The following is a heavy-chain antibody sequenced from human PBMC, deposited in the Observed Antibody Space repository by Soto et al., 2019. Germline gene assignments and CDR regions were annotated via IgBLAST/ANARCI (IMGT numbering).Heavy chain of an antibody. CDR2: IIPIFGTA. J-gene: IGHJ6*02. V-gene: IGHV1-69*12. D-gene: IGHD2-15*01. Sequence: QVQLVQSGAEVKKPGSSVKVSCKASGGTFSSYAISWVRQAPGQGLEWMGGIIPIFGTANYAQKFQGRVTSTADESTSTAYMELSSLRSEDTAVYYCASRSLGYCSGGSCPYYYYYGMDVWGQGTTVTVSS. CDR1: GGTFSSYA. CDR3: ASRSLGYCSGGSCPYYYYYGMDV.